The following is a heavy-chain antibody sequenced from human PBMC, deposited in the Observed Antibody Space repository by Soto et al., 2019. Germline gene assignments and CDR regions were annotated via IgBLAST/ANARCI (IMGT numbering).Heavy chain of an antibody. CDR3: ARGEFWNRLGGVSWFDT. D-gene: IGHD2-8*01. V-gene: IGHV1-3*01. CDR1: GYTFARFA. CDR2: INADNVQT. J-gene: IGHJ5*02. Sequence: ASVKVSCKASGYTFARFAVHWVRQAPGQSLEWMGWINADNVQTKYSQNFQGRITMTRDKSANTVYLEVHSLRSQDTAFYYCARGEFWNRLGGVSWFDTWGQGTLVTVSA.